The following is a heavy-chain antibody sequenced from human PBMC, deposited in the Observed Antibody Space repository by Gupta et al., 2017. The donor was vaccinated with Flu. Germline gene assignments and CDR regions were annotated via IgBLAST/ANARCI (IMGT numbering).Heavy chain of an antibody. CDR3: ARVSVFGTGSYEEIDY. V-gene: IGHV1-2*02. CDR2: INPNSGGT. CDR1: GYTFTGYY. Sequence: QVQLVQSGAEVKKPGASVKVSCKASGYTFTGYYMHWVRQAPGQGLEWMGWINPNSGGTNYAQKFQGRVTMTRDTSISTAYMELSRLRSDDTAVYYCARVSVFGTGSYEEIDYWGQGTLVTGSS. D-gene: IGHD1-26*01. J-gene: IGHJ4*02.